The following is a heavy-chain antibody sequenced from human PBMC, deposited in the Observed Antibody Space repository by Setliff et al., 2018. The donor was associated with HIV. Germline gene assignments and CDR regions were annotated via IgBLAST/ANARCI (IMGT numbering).Heavy chain of an antibody. CDR1: GYSISSGYC. J-gene: IGHJ4*02. CDR2: MYHSGST. CDR3: ASEDCGGGSCRPDN. V-gene: IGHV4-38-2*02. Sequence: KPSETLSLTCTVSGYSISSGYCWGWIRQPPGKGLEWIGSMYHSGSTYYNPSLKSRVTISLDTSKNQFSLKLSSVTVADTAVYYCASEDCGGGSCRPDNWGQGTLVTVSS. D-gene: IGHD2-15*01.